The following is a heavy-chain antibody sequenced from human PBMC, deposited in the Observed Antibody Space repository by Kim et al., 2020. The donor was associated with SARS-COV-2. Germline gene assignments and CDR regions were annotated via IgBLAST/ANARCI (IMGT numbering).Heavy chain of an antibody. J-gene: IGHJ4*02. D-gene: IGHD3-9*01. Sequence: KGRFTISKDNSKNTLYLQMNSLRAEDTAVYDCARDFPRYDILTCYYHLDYWGQGTLVTVSS. CDR3: ARDFPRYDILTCYYHLDY. V-gene: IGHV3-30*01.